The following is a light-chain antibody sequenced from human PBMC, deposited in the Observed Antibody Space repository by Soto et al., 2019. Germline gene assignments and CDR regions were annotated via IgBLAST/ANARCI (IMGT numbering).Light chain of an antibody. V-gene: IGKV1-17*03. Sequence: DIQMTQSPSVVSASVGDRVTITCRASQGIGNYLAWFQQRPGEVPKRLIYAAFNLHSGVPSWFSGRRSGTEFTLTLSSLQPQDFAIYYCLQHRSHPFTCGQETKLDI. J-gene: IGKJ2*01. CDR2: AAF. CDR1: QGIGNY. CDR3: LQHRSHPFT.